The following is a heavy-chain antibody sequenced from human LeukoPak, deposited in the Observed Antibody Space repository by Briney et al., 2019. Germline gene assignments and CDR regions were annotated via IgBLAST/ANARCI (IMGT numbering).Heavy chain of an antibody. CDR2: ISGRSSRSTTI. D-gene: IGHD2-15*01. CDR1: GFPFSYYS. Sequence: GGSLRLSCAASGFPFSYYSMNWVRQAPGKGLEWISYISGRSSRSTTIYYADSVKGRFTISRDNAKNSLYLQMNSLRDEDTAVYFCARYCSGGTCYSGRRAFDIWGQGTMVTVSS. V-gene: IGHV3-48*02. J-gene: IGHJ3*02. CDR3: ARYCSGGTCYSGRRAFDI.